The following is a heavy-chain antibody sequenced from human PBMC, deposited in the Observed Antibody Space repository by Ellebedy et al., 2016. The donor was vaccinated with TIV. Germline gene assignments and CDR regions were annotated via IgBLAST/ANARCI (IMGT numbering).Heavy chain of an antibody. Sequence: GGSLRLXXAASGFTFDDYAMHWVRQAPGKGLEWVSGISWNSGSIGYADSVKGRFTISRDNAKNSLYLQMNSLRAEDTALYYCAKDIRSVYYGMDVWGQGTTVTVSS. CDR2: ISWNSGSI. CDR3: AKDIRSVYYGMDV. CDR1: GFTFDDYA. J-gene: IGHJ6*02. V-gene: IGHV3-9*01.